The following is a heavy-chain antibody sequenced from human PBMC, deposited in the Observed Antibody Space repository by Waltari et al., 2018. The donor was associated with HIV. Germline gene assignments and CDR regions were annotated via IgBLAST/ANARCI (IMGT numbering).Heavy chain of an antibody. CDR1: ALMFSDST. D-gene: IGHD4-4*01. V-gene: IGHV3-23*01. CDR2: ISNGGYRT. CDR3: ARDDYINYWTTSANWFDP. J-gene: IGHJ5*02. Sequence: EMPLLESGGGLVQPGGSLRLSCAAPALMFSDSTVSWACQAPGGGLELVAAISNGGYRTYYADSVKGRFAISRDPSNNTVSLQMNNLRVEDTAFYYCARDDYINYWTTSANWFDPWGQGTLVTVSP.